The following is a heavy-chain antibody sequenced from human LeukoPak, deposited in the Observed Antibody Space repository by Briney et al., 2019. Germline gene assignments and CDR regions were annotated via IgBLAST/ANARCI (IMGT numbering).Heavy chain of an antibody. V-gene: IGHV3-9*01. D-gene: IGHD2-8*01. CDR2: ISWNSGSI. CDR3: ARATLSSKVYVAFDI. J-gene: IGHJ3*02. Sequence: GGSLRLSCAASGFTFDDYAMHWVRQAPGKGPEWVSGISWNSGSIGYADSVKGRFTISRDNAKNSLYLQMNSLRAEDTAVYYCARATLSSKVYVAFDIWGQGTMVTVSS. CDR1: GFTFDDYA.